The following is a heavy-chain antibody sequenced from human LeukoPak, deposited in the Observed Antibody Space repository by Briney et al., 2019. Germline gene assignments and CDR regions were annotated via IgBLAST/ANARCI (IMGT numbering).Heavy chain of an antibody. Sequence: PSETLSLTCTVSGGSISSYYWSWIRQPPGKGLEWIGYIYYSGSTNYNPSLKSRVTISVDTSKNQLSLKLSSVTAADTAVYYCARDPRVVGASYYYYYMDVWGKGTKVTVSS. J-gene: IGHJ6*03. V-gene: IGHV4-59*01. D-gene: IGHD1-26*01. CDR1: GGSISSYY. CDR2: IYYSGST. CDR3: ARDPRVVGASYYYYYMDV.